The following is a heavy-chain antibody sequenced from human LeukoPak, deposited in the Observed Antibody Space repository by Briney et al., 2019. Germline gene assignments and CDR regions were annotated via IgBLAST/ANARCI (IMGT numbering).Heavy chain of an antibody. J-gene: IGHJ6*02. Sequence: PGESLKISCQGSGSSFTSYWIGWVRQLPGKGLEWMGIIYPGDSDTRYSPSFQGQVTISADKSISTAYLQWSSLKASDTAMYYCARRYCSGGSCYHGMGVWGQGTTVTVSS. CDR1: GSSFTSYW. V-gene: IGHV5-51*01. CDR3: ARRYCSGGSCYHGMGV. D-gene: IGHD2-15*01. CDR2: IYPGDSDT.